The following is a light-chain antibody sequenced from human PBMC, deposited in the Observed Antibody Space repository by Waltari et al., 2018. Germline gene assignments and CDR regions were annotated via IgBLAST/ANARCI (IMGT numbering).Light chain of an antibody. J-gene: IGLJ2*01. CDR1: SLRRYY. V-gene: IGLV3-19*01. Sequence: SSELTQDPTVSVALGQTVRITCQGDSLRRYYPSWYQQRPGQAPILVLYGQNSRPSGIPDRFSGSISGNTASLTITGAQAEDCSDYYCHSRDSSSTRFFGGGTTLTV. CDR2: GQN. CDR3: HSRDSSSTRF.